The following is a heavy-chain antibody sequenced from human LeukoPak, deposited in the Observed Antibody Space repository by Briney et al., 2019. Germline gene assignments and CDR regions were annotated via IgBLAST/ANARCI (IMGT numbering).Heavy chain of an antibody. CDR1: IGCIRSNH. CDR3: ARKNDFEI. J-gene: IGHJ3*02. D-gene: IGHD2/OR15-2a*01. Sequence: SESLSLTSTVYIGCIRSNHWNWIRHPPGKGLEWIGCIFYSGRTYYNPSLKSRVTISVDLSKGQFSLRLTSVTAADTAVYYCARKNDFEIWGQGTLVTVSS. CDR2: IFYSGRT. V-gene: IGHV4-59*01.